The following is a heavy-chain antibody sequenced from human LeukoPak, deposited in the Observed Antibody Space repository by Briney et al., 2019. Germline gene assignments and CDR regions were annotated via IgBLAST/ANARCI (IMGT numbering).Heavy chain of an antibody. CDR2: INQDGSET. D-gene: IGHD3-3*01. CDR3: VRDQNWSFDY. CDR1: GFTFNTYW. J-gene: IGHJ4*02. V-gene: IGHV3-7*03. Sequence: GGSRRLSCTTSGFTFNTYWMTWFRQAPGKGPQWVSHINQDGSETYYVDSVKGRFTISRDNAKNSVYLQMNSLTTEDTALYYCVRDQNWSFDYWGQGTRVTVSS.